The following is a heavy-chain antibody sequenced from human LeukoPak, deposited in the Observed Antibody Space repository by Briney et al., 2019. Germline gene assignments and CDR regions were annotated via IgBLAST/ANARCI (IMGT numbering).Heavy chain of an antibody. CDR1: GFTFSSYG. V-gene: IGHV3-30*18. Sequence: PGRSLRLSCAASGFTFSSYGMHWVRQAPGKGLGWVAVISYDGSNKYYADSVKGRFTISRDNSKNTLYLQMNSLRAEDTAVYYCAKDSRDYDFWSGQEDVWGQGTTVTVSS. J-gene: IGHJ6*02. D-gene: IGHD3-3*01. CDR3: AKDSRDYDFWSGQEDV. CDR2: ISYDGSNK.